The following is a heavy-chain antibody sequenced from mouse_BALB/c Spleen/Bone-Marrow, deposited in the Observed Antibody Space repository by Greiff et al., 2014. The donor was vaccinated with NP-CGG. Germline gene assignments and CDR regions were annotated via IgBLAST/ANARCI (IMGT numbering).Heavy chain of an antibody. Sequence: EVNVVESGGGLVKPGGSLKLSCAVSGFTFSDYYMYWVRQNPEKRLEWAATINDGGSYTYYPDSVKGRFTISRDNAKNNLYLQMSSLKSEDTAMYYCARDGNFDMDYWGQGTSVTVSS. D-gene: IGHD2-1*01. J-gene: IGHJ4*01. CDR3: ARDGNFDMDY. CDR2: INDGGSYT. V-gene: IGHV5-4*02. CDR1: GFTFSDYY.